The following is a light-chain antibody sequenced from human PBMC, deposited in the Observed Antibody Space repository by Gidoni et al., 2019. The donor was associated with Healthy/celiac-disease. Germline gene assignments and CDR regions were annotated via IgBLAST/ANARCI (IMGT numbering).Light chain of an antibody. CDR2: AAS. Sequence: DIQMTQSPSSLSASVGDRVTITSRASQSSSSYLNWYQQKPGKAPKLLIYAASSLQSGVPSRFSGSGSGTDFTLTISSLQPEDFATYYCQQSYSTPYTFGQXTKLEIK. CDR1: QSSSSY. V-gene: IGKV1-39*01. J-gene: IGKJ2*01. CDR3: QQSYSTPYT.